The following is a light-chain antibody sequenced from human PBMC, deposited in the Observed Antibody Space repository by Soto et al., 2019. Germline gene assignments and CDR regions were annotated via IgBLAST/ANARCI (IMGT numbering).Light chain of an antibody. CDR2: EVS. V-gene: IGLV2-8*01. CDR3: SSYAGSNNLVV. CDR1: SRDVGGYNY. Sequence: QSALTQPPSASGSPGQSVTISCTGTSRDVGGYNYVSWYQQHLGKAPKLMIYEVSKRPSGVPDRFSGSKSGNTASLTVSGLQAEDEADYYCSSYAGSNNLVVFGGGTKLTVL. J-gene: IGLJ2*01.